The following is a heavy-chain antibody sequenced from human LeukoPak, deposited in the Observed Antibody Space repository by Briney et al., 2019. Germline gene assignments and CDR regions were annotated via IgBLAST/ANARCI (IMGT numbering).Heavy chain of an antibody. CDR3: ARVKRWLQFGFDFRAWLDP. CDR1: GGSFSGYY. Sequence: SETLSLTCAVYGGSFSGYYWSWIRQPPGKGLEWIGEINHSGSTNYNPSLKSRVTISVDTSKNQFSLKLSSVTAADTAVYYCARVKRWLQFGFDFRAWLDPWGQGTLVTVSP. J-gene: IGHJ5*02. D-gene: IGHD5-24*01. V-gene: IGHV4-34*01. CDR2: INHSGST.